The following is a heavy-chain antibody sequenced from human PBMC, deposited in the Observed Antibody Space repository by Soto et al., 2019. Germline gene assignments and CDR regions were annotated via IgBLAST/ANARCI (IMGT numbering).Heavy chain of an antibody. CDR2: IYPDDSDT. J-gene: IGHJ6*02. CDR3: ARRLGTGDYYGMDV. CDR1: GYGFSTYW. Sequence: GESLKISFKGSGYGFSTYWIGCVRQMPGKGLEWMGIIYPDDSDTRYSPSFEGQVTISADKSISTAYLQWSSLRASDTAMYYCARRLGTGDYYGMDVWGQGTTVTVSS. D-gene: IGHD2-21*01. V-gene: IGHV5-51*01.